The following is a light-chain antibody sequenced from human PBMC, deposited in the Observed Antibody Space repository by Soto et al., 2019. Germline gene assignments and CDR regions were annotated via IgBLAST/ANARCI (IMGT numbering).Light chain of an antibody. V-gene: IGKV3-20*01. J-gene: IGKJ2*01. CDR1: QSVSSSY. Sequence: EIVLTQSPGTLSLSPGERATLACRASQSVSSSYVAWYQQKPGQAPRLLIYGASIRATGIPDRFSGRWSGTDFTLTISRLEPEDFAVYYCQQYGSSPYTFGQGTKLEIK. CDR3: QQYGSSPYT. CDR2: GAS.